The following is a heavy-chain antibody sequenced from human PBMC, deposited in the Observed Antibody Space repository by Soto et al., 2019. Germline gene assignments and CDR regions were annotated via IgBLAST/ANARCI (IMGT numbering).Heavy chain of an antibody. Sequence: PSETLSPPCTFFGGSTSRGGYSWGWIRQHPGKGLEWIGYIYYSGSTYYNPSLKSRVTISVDTSKNQFSLKLSSVTAADTAVYDCATLIRGDDAFDIWGQGTMVTVSS. J-gene: IGHJ3*02. V-gene: IGHV4-31*03. D-gene: IGHD3-16*01. CDR1: GGSTSRGGYS. CDR2: IYYSGST. CDR3: ATLIRGDDAFDI.